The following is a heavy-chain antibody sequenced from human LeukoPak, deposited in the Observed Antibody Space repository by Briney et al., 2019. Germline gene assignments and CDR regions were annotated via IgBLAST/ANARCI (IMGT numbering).Heavy chain of an antibody. Sequence: GGSLRLSCAASGLAFSAYKMHWVRQAPRKGLVWVSRISTDGYTTDYADFVQGRFTASRDNAKNTWSLEMNSLRAEDTAVYYCVVGGSPGYWGQGTLVTVSS. CDR1: GLAFSAYK. CDR3: VVGGSPGY. V-gene: IGHV3-74*01. CDR2: ISTDGYTT. D-gene: IGHD2-15*01. J-gene: IGHJ4*02.